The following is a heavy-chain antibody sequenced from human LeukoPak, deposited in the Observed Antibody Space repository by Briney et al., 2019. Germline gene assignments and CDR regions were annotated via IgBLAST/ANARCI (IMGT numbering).Heavy chain of an antibody. CDR2: ISGSGGST. CDR1: GFTFSSYA. Sequence: GGSLRLSCAASGFTFSSYAMSWVRQAPGKGLEWVSAISGSGGSTYYADSVKGRFTISRDNSKTTLYLQMTSLRAADTSVYYCARDQTTVVTRAFDIWGQGTMVTVSS. CDR3: ARDQTTVVTRAFDI. J-gene: IGHJ3*02. D-gene: IGHD4-23*01. V-gene: IGHV3-23*01.